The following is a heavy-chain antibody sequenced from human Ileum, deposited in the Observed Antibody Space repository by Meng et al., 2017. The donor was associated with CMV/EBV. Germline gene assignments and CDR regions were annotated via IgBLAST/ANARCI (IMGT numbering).Heavy chain of an antibody. Sequence: QGQPQSAGPGMVRPSETLSLTSTVSGGSIKDYYWSCIRQPAGKGLEWIGRIYFGGSTNYNPSLKSRVTMSIDTPKNQFSLRLTSVTAADSAVYYCARGPGGFGDFDFDYWGQGSLVTVSS. CDR1: GGSIKDYY. V-gene: IGHV4-4*07. CDR2: IYFGGST. D-gene: IGHD3-16*01. J-gene: IGHJ4*02. CDR3: ARGPGGFGDFDFDY.